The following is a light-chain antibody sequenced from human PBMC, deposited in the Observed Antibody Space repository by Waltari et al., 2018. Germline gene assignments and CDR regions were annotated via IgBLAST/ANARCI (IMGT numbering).Light chain of an antibody. Sequence: EILLTQSPGTLSLSPGESATLSCRASQSVSSTYLAWYRQKPGQAPRLLIYAASSRATGIPDRFSGSGSGTDFTLTISRLEPEDFAVYYYQQHGSSPRTFGQGTKVEIK. J-gene: IGKJ2*01. CDR1: QSVSSTY. CDR3: QQHGSSPRT. CDR2: AAS. V-gene: IGKV3-20*01.